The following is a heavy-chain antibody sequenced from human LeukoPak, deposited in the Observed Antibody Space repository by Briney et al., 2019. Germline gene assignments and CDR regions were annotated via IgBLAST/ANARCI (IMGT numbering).Heavy chain of an antibody. J-gene: IGHJ4*02. D-gene: IGHD2/OR15-2a*01. Sequence: PGGSLRLSCAASGFTFSSHAMSWVLRAPGKGLERVSLISGSGDTTSYADPVKGRFTISRDNSKDTLFLQMNSLRAEDTAVYFCARSDCNSIHCYVRDYWGQGTLVTVSS. CDR2: ISGSGDTT. V-gene: IGHV3-23*01. CDR3: ARSDCNSIHCYVRDY. CDR1: GFTFSSHA.